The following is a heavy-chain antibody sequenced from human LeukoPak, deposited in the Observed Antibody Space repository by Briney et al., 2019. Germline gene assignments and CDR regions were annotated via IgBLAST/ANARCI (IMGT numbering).Heavy chain of an antibody. CDR3: ARLRGGIYSSRDAFDI. V-gene: IGHV1-24*01. J-gene: IGHJ3*02. CDR2: FDPEDGET. Sequence: GASVKVSCKVSGYTLTELSMHWVRQAPGKGLEWMGGFDPEDGETIYAQKFQGRVTMTEDTSTDTAYMELSSLRSEDTAVYYCARLRGGIYSSRDAFDIWGQGTMVTVSS. D-gene: IGHD2-2*01. CDR1: GYTLTELS.